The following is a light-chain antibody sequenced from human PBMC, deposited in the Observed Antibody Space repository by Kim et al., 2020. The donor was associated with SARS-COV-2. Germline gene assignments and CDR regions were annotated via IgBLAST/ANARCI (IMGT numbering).Light chain of an antibody. V-gene: IGKV4-1*01. CDR3: QQYYTTPNT. Sequence: RATINCKSSQSVLFSSNNKNYLAWYQQKPGQSPKLLIHWASTRESGVPDRFSGSGSGTDFTLTISSLQAEDVAFYYCQQYYTTPNTFGQGTKLEI. J-gene: IGKJ2*01. CDR1: QSVLFSSNNKNY. CDR2: WAS.